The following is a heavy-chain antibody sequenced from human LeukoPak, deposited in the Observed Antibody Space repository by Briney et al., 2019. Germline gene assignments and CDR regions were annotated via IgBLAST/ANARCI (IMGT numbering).Heavy chain of an antibody. Sequence: PGGSLRLSCAASGFTFDDYGMSWVRQAPGKGLEWVSGINWNGGSTGYADSVKGRFTISRDNAKNSLYLQMNSLRAEDTALYYCARDQVNVVPTDAFDIWGQGTMVTVSS. J-gene: IGHJ3*02. CDR2: INWNGGST. CDR3: ARDQVNVVPTDAFDI. D-gene: IGHD2-2*01. V-gene: IGHV3-20*04. CDR1: GFTFDDYG.